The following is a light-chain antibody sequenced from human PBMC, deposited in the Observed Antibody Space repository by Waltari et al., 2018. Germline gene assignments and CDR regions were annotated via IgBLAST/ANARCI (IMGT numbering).Light chain of an antibody. CDR1: RAITNY. CDR3: QQSHSAPLA. V-gene: IGKV1-39*01. CDR2: AAS. Sequence: DIQMTQSPSSLSASLGDRVTITCRASRAITNYVNWYQQRPGLAPKLLIYAASTLQGGVPTRFSGSGSGTDFTLTISSLQIEDFATYYCQQSHSAPLAFGGGTRLEI. J-gene: IGKJ4*01.